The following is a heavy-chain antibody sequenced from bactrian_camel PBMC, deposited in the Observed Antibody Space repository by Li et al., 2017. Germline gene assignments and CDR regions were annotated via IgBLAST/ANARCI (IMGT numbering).Heavy chain of an antibody. CDR1: GFPSSNIC. Sequence: QVQLVESGGGSVQAGGSLRLSCKVSGFPSSNICMARFRQVPGQEREGVAAIDSVGTPTYTDSVKGRFTISRDNTKNTVYLQLNSLKIEDSVMYYCAKGANWYHYYGISDWGKGTQVTVS. V-gene: IGHV3S1*01. D-gene: IGHD8*01. CDR2: IDSVGTPT. J-gene: IGHJ7*01.